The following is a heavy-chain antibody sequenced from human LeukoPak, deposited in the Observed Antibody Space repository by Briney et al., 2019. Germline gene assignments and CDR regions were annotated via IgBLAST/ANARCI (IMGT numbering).Heavy chain of an antibody. CDR1: GGSFSGYY. D-gene: IGHD3-22*01. V-gene: IGHV4-34*01. J-gene: IGHJ1*01. CDR2: INHSGST. CDR3: ARSFDSSGYLSFQH. Sequence: PSETLSLTCAVYGGSFSGYYWSWIRQPPGKGLEWIGEINHSGSTNYNPSLKSRVTISVDTSKNQFSLKLSSVTAADTAVYYCARSFDSSGYLSFQHWGQGTLVTVSS.